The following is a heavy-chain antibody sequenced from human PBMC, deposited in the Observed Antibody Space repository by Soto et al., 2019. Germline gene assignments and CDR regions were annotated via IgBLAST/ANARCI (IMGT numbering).Heavy chain of an antibody. CDR2: IYYSGRT. CDR3: ARVVVVTAIPDACDI. V-gene: IGHV4-31*01. J-gene: IGHJ3*02. D-gene: IGHD2-21*02. Sequence: QVQLQESGPGLVKPSQTLSLTCTVSGGSISSGGYYWSWIRQHPGKGLEWIGYIYYSGRTYYNPSLKILVTISGDTSKNQFSLKLSSVTAADTAVYYCARVVVVTAIPDACDIWGQGTMVTVSA. CDR1: GGSISSGGYY.